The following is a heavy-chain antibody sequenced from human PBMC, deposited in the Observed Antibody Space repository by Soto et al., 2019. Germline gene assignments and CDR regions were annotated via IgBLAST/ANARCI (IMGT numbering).Heavy chain of an antibody. Sequence: QITLKESGPTLVKPTQTLTLTCTFSGFSLSTSGVGVGWIRQPPGKALEWLALIYWDDDKRYSPSLKSRLTITKDTYKNQVVLTMTNMDPVDTATYYCAHRSMVRGVRYFDYWGQGTLVTVSS. CDR1: GFSLSTSGVG. D-gene: IGHD3-10*01. V-gene: IGHV2-5*02. CDR3: AHRSMVRGVRYFDY. J-gene: IGHJ4*02. CDR2: IYWDDDK.